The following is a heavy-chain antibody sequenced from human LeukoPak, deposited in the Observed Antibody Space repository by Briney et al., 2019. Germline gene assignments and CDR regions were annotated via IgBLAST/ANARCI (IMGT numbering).Heavy chain of an antibody. Sequence: GGSLRLSCAASGFTFSDHYMVWFRQAPGKGLEWVVVISYDGSNKYYADSVKGRFTISRDNSKNTLYLQMNSLRAEDTAVYYCAKIPGYSSSPDKPVFDYWGQGTLVTVSS. J-gene: IGHJ4*02. D-gene: IGHD6-13*01. V-gene: IGHV3-30*18. CDR3: AKIPGYSSSPDKPVFDY. CDR2: ISYDGSNK. CDR1: GFTFSDHY.